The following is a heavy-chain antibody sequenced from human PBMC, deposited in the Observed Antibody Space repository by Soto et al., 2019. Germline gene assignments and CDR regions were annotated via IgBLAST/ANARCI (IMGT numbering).Heavy chain of an antibody. CDR2: IGGRADNT. CDR3: AMGFEFGELSY. J-gene: IGHJ4*02. D-gene: IGHD3-10*01. Sequence: EVQLLESGGGLGRPGGSLRLSCTTSGFPFSNFAMSWVRQAPGKGLEWVSTIGGRADNTYYVDPVKGRFTISRDMSNSTLFLQLNSLGGEDTAVYNCAMGFEFGELSYWGQGTPVSVSS. V-gene: IGHV3-23*01. CDR1: GFPFSNFA.